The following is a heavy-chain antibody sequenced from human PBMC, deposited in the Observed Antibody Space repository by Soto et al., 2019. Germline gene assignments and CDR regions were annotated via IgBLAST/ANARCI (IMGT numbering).Heavy chain of an antibody. D-gene: IGHD3-22*01. CDR1: GGSISSGGYY. Sequence: SETLSLTCTVSGGSISSGGYYWSWIRKHPGKGLEWIGYIYYSGSTYYNPSLKSRVTISVDTSKNQFSLKLSSVTAADTAVYYCARTNYDSSGYPPYYFDYWGQGTLVTVSS. CDR3: ARTNYDSSGYPPYYFDY. V-gene: IGHV4-31*03. J-gene: IGHJ4*02. CDR2: IYYSGST.